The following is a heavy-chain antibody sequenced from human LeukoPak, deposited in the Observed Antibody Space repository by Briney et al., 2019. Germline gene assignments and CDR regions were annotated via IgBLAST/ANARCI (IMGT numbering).Heavy chain of an antibody. J-gene: IGHJ4*02. Sequence: GGSLRLSCAASGFTFSSSAMTWVRQAPGKGLEWVSSISGSGGSTYYADSVKGRFTISRDNSKNTLYLQMNSLRAEDTAVYYCAKDRSGSNYYFDYWGQGTLVTVSS. CDR2: ISGSGGST. V-gene: IGHV3-23*01. D-gene: IGHD3-3*01. CDR1: GFTFSSSA. CDR3: AKDRSGSNYYFDY.